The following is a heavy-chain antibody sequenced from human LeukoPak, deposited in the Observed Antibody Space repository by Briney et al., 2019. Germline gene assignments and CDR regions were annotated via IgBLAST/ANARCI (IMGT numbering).Heavy chain of an antibody. V-gene: IGHV3-23*01. Sequence: PGGSLRLSCASSGFTFSSYAMSWVRQAPGKGLEWVSAISGSGGSTYYADSVKGRFTISRDNSKNTLYLQMNSLRAEDTAVYYCARVSEYSSSWYTPWDYYYYGMDVWGQGTTVTVSS. D-gene: IGHD6-13*01. J-gene: IGHJ6*02. CDR1: GFTFSSYA. CDR2: ISGSGGST. CDR3: ARVSEYSSSWYTPWDYYYYGMDV.